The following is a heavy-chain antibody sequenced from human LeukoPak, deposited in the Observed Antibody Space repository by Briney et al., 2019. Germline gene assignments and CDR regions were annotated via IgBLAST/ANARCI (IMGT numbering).Heavy chain of an antibody. CDR1: GGTFSSYA. CDR3: ARAVTGSGSYYVFRGYYYYMDV. Sequence: GASVKVSCKASGGTFSSYAISWVRQATGQGLEWMGWMNPNSGNTGYAQKFQGRVTMTRNTSISTAYMELSSLRSEDTAVYYCARAVTGSGSYYVFRGYYYYMDVWGKGTTVTISS. V-gene: IGHV1-8*02. J-gene: IGHJ6*03. D-gene: IGHD3-10*01. CDR2: MNPNSGNT.